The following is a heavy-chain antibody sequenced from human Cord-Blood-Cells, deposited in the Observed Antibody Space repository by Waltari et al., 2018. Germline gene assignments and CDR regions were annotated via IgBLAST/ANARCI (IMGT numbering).Heavy chain of an antibody. J-gene: IGHJ4*02. Sequence: QVQLVESGGGVVQPGRSLRLSCAASGFTFSSYAMHWVRQAPGKGREGVEVISYDGSNKYYADSVKGRFTISRDNSKNPLYLQMNSLRAEDTAVYYCASRYNYWGQGTLVTVSS. CDR1: GFTFSSYA. D-gene: IGHD3-9*01. CDR3: ASRYNY. V-gene: IGHV3-30*04. CDR2: ISYDGSNK.